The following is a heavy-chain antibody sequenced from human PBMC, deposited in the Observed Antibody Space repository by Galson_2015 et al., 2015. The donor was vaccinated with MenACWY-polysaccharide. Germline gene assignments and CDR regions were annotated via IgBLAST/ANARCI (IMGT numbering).Heavy chain of an antibody. J-gene: IGHJ5*02. V-gene: IGHV1-18*01. CDR1: GYTFTSYG. CDR2: ISAYNGNT. CDR3: AREVRISWFGELGGGWFDP. Sequence: SVKVSCKASGYTFTSYGISWVRQAPGQGLEWMGWISAYNGNTNYAQKLQGRVTMTTDTSTSIAYMELRSLRSDDTAVYYCAREVRISWFGELGGGWFDPWGQGTLVTVSS. D-gene: IGHD3-10*01.